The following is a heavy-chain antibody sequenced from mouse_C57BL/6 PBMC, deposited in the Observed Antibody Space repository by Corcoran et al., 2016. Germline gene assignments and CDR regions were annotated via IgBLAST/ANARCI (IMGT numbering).Heavy chain of an antibody. D-gene: IGHD6-1*01. V-gene: IGHV1-81*01. CDR1: GYTFRSHG. CDR2: IYPTSGTT. J-gene: IGHJ4*01. CDR3: ARRLPYAMDY. Sequence: QVQLQQSGAEMARPGASVKLSCKASGYTFRSHGIRWVKRGSGQGLEWIGEIYPTSGTTYYNERFKGKATLTANQSSSTAYMELRSLTSEDSAVYFCARRLPYAMDYGGQGTSGTVSS.